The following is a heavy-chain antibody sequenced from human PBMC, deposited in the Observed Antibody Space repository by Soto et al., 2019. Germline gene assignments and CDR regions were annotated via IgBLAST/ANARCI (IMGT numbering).Heavy chain of an antibody. Sequence: PSETLSLTCSVSGGSVTNINYLWAWIRQSPGKGLEWIANIYYTGTTFYNPSLRSRVSMTIDASKNRFSLNLSSVTASDTALYYCARHEYVSSSYDLLDVWGRGTMVTVS. J-gene: IGHJ3*01. CDR1: GGSVTNINYL. D-gene: IGHD3-22*01. CDR2: IYYTGTT. V-gene: IGHV4-39*01. CDR3: ARHEYVSSSYDLLDV.